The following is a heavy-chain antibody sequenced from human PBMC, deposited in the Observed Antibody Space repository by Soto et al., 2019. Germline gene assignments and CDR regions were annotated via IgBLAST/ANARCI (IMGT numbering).Heavy chain of an antibody. CDR2: INVYNGNT. CDR3: ARGVGSGSYYEQYNWFDP. D-gene: IGHD3-10*01. J-gene: IGHJ5*02. V-gene: IGHV1-18*01. Sequence: QVQLVQSGGEVKKPGASVKVYCKASGYTFTNYGISWVRQAPGQGLEWMGWINVYNGNTKYAQKVQGRVTMTTDTHTSSAYMELSSLRSDDTAVYYCARGVGSGSYYEQYNWFDPCGQGTLVTVAA. CDR1: GYTFTNYG.